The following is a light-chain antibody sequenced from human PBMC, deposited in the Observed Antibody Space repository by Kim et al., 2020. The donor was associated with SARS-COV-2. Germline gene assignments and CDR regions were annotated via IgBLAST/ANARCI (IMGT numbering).Light chain of an antibody. J-gene: IGKJ4*01. V-gene: IGKV3-20*01. CDR1: QSVSSSY. Sequence: EIVLTQSPGTLSLSPGERATLSCRTSQSVSSSYLAWYQQKPGQAPRLLIYGASSRATGIPDRFSGSGSGTDFTLTISRLEPEDSATYYCQQLNSYPRTFGGGTKVDIK. CDR2: GAS. CDR3: QQLNSYPRT.